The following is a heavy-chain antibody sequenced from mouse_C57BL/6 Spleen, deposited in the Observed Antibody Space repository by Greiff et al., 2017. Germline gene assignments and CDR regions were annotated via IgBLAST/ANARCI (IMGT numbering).Heavy chain of an antibody. V-gene: IGHV1-64*01. D-gene: IGHD3-2*02. CDR3: AKSQLRLREYYAMDY. CDR2: IHPNSGST. Sequence: VQLQQPGAELVKPGASVKLSCKASGYTFTSYWMHWVKQRPGQGLEWIGMIHPNSGSTNYNEKFKSKATLTVDKSSSTAYMQLSSLTSEDSAVYYCAKSQLRLREYYAMDYWGPGTSVTVSS. J-gene: IGHJ4*01. CDR1: GYTFTSYW.